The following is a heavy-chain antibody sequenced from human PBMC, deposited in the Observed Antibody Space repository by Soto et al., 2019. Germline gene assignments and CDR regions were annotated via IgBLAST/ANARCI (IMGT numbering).Heavy chain of an antibody. Sequence: PGGSLRLSCAATGFTLRTNGMSWVRQAPGKGLEWVAVISYDGSNKYYADSVKGRFTISRDNSKNTLYLQMNSLRAEDTAVYYCARCGGIAARPDPYYFDYWGQGTLVTVSS. V-gene: IGHV3-30*03. CDR1: GFTLRTNG. CDR3: ARCGGIAARPDPYYFDY. D-gene: IGHD6-6*01. J-gene: IGHJ4*02. CDR2: ISYDGSNK.